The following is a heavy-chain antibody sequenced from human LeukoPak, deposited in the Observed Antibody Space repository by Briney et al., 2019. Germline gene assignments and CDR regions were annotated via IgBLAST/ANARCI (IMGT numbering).Heavy chain of an antibody. CDR1: GDSISNYY. Sequence: PSETLSLTCTVSGDSISNYYWSWIRQPAGKGLEWIGRIYTSGSTNYNPSLKSRVTMSVDTSKNQFSLKLSSVTAADTAVYYCARQSWIQLWFDYWGQGTLVTVSS. CDR3: ARQSWIQLWFDY. J-gene: IGHJ4*02. V-gene: IGHV4-4*07. CDR2: IYTSGST. D-gene: IGHD5-18*01.